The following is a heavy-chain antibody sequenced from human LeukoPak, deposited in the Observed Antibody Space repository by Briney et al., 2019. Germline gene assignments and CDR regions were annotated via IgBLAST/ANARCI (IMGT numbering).Heavy chain of an antibody. Sequence: SETLSLTCTVSGGSISSGDYYWSWIRQPPGKGLEWIGYIYYSGSTYYNPSLKSRVTISVDTSKNQFSLKLSSVTAADTAEYYCARDGAGGVFDYWGQGTLVTVSS. CDR1: GGSISSGDYY. D-gene: IGHD3-16*01. CDR3: ARDGAGGVFDY. J-gene: IGHJ4*02. V-gene: IGHV4-30-4*01. CDR2: IYYSGST.